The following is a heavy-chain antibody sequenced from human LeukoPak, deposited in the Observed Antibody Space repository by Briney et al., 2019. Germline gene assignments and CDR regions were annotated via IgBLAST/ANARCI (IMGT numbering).Heavy chain of an antibody. CDR3: AKGGGTGYSSSWYSN. D-gene: IGHD6-13*01. CDR2: ISFDGTNK. J-gene: IGHJ4*02. V-gene: IGHV3-30*18. Sequence: SLRLSCEASGFTFSSYGMHWVRQAPGKGLEWVAVISFDGTNKFYADSVKGRFTISRDNSKKTVYLQMNSLRAEDAAVYYCAKGGGTGYSSSWYSNWGQGTLVTVSS. CDR1: GFTFSSYG.